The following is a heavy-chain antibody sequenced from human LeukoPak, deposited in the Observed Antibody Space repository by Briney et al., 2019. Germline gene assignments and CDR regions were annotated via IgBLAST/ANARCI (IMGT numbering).Heavy chain of an antibody. V-gene: IGHV1-18*04. CDR2: ISAYNGNT. D-gene: IGHD2-2*01. CDR1: GYTFTSYG. Sequence: ASVKVSCKASGYTFTSYGISWVRQAPGQGLEWMGWISAYNGNTNYAQKLQGRVTMTTDTSTSTAYMELRSLRSDDTAVYYCAGVGPYCSSTSCYRLFDYWGQGTLVTVSS. J-gene: IGHJ4*02. CDR3: AGVGPYCSSTSCYRLFDY.